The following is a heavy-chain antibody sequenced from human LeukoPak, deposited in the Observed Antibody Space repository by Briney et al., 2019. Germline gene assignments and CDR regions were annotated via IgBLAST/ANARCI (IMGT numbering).Heavy chain of an antibody. V-gene: IGHV3-7*01. CDR3: ARDEDTSYFDY. CDR2: IKQDGSEK. D-gene: IGHD2-15*01. CDR1: GFTFSSNW. J-gene: IGHJ4*02. Sequence: PGGSLRLSCAASGFTFSSNWMSWVRQAPGRGLEWVANIKQDGSEKYYVDSVKGRFTISRDNAKNSLYLQMNSLRAEDTAVYFCARDEDTSYFDYWGQGTLVTVSS.